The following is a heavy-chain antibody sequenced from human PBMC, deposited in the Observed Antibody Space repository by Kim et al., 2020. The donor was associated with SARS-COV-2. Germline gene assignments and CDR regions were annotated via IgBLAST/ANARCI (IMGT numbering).Heavy chain of an antibody. CDR1: GFTFNSYD. J-gene: IGHJ4*02. V-gene: IGHV3-21*01. D-gene: IGHD2-21*02. CDR3: ARATRTGGVTSFDS. Sequence: GGSLRLSCAASGFTFNSYDIEWVRQAPGKGLEWVSSISSDSTYKYYADSVKGRFTISRDNAKISVFLHMRSLRAKDSAVYYCARATRTGGVTSFDSWGQGTLVTVSS. CDR2: ISSDSTYK.